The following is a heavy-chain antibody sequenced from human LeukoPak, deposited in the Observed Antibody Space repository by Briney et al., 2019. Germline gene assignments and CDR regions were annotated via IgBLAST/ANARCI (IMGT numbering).Heavy chain of an antibody. J-gene: IGHJ4*02. V-gene: IGHV3-30*02. CDR2: IRYDGSNK. CDR1: GFTFSTYG. CDR3: AKGAHYFGSGSFRRGHYFDS. Sequence: GGSLRLSCAASGFTFSTYGIHWVRQAPGQGLEWVAFIRYDGSNKYYADSVRGRFTISRDSSKNTLYLQMNSLRAEDTAVYYCAKGAHYFGSGSFRRGHYFDSWGQGTLVTVSS. D-gene: IGHD3-10*01.